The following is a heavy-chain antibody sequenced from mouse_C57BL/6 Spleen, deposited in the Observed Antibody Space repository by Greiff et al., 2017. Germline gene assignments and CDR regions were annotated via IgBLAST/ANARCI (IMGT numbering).Heavy chain of an antibody. D-gene: IGHD4-1*01. J-gene: IGHJ2*01. Sequence: EVKLMESEGGLVQPGSSMKLSCTASGFTFSDYYMAWVRQVPEKGLEWVANINYDGSSTYYLDSLKSRFIISRDNAKNILYLQMSSLKSEDTATYYCARDRELEFDYWGQGTTLTVSS. CDR2: INYDGSST. CDR3: ARDRELEFDY. V-gene: IGHV5-16*01. CDR1: GFTFSDYY.